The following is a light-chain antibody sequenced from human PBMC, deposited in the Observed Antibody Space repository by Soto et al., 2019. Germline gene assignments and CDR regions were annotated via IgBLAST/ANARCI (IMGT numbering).Light chain of an antibody. CDR2: EVS. CDR3: SSYAGSTNLV. V-gene: IGLV2-8*01. Sequence: QSALTQPPSASGSPGHSVTISCTGTSSDVGGYNYVSWYQQHPGKAPKLMIYEVSKRPSGVPDRFSGSKSGNTASLTVSGLQAEDEDDYYCSSYAGSTNLVFGGGTKVTVL. CDR1: SSDVGGYNY. J-gene: IGLJ2*01.